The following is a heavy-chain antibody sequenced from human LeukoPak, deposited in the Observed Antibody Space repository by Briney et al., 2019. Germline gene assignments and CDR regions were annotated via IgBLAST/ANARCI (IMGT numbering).Heavy chain of an antibody. V-gene: IGHV3-30*04. CDR1: GFTFSTYA. D-gene: IGHD2-15*01. J-gene: IGHJ4*02. CDR3: GSASGGAFGY. Sequence: GGSLRLSRAPSGFTFSTYAIHWVRQAPGKGLDGVTLIAYDGSNKYYTDCEKGQFTMSREKSKKTLYLQMNSLRTEDTAVYCCGSASGGAFGYWGQGTLVTVSS. CDR2: IAYDGSNK.